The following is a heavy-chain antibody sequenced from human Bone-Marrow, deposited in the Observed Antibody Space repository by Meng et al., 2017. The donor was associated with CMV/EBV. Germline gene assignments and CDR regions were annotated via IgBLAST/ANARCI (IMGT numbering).Heavy chain of an antibody. V-gene: IGHV3-73*01. Sequence: RADSGFPFSGSAMHWVRQASGKGLEWVGRIRSKANSYATAYAASVKGRFTISRDDSKNTAYLQMNSLKTEDTAVYYCTSHIVVVPAARLGNYYGMDVWGQGTTVTVSS. CDR1: GFPFSGSA. CDR2: IRSKANSYAT. D-gene: IGHD2-2*01. J-gene: IGHJ6*02. CDR3: TSHIVVVPAARLGNYYGMDV.